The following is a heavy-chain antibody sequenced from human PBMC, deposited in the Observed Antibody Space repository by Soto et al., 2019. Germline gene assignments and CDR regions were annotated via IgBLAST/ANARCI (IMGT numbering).Heavy chain of an antibody. V-gene: IGHV4-31*03. CDR3: ARDEVFAVVVARDYYGMDV. Sequence: SETLSLTCTVSGGSITTANSYWTWIRQHPGKGLEWIGYIYHSGSTYYNPSLKSRVTISIDKSQNQFSLTLTSVTAADTATYYCARDEVFAVVVARDYYGMDVWGQGTTVTVSS. J-gene: IGHJ6*02. D-gene: IGHD2-15*01. CDR1: GGSITTANSY. CDR2: IYHSGST.